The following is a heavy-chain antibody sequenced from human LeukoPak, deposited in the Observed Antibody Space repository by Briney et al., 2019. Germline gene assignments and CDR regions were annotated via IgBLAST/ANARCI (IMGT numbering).Heavy chain of an antibody. CDR2: IYYSGST. CDR1: GDSMSSYY. V-gene: IGHV4-59*01. D-gene: IGHD1-26*01. J-gene: IGHJ4*02. Sequence: SETLSLTCTVSGDSMSSYYWSWIRQPPGKGLEWIGYIYYSGSTNYNPSLKSRVTISVDTSKNQFSLKLSSVTAADTAVYYCARASYSGSYRGIGYWGQGTLVTVSS. CDR3: ARASYSGSYRGIGY.